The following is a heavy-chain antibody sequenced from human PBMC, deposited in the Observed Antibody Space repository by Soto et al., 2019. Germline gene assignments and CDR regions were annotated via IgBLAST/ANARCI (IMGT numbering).Heavy chain of an antibody. CDR1: GFTFSSYG. Sequence: QVQLVESGGGVVQPGRSLRLSCAASGFTFSSYGMHWVRQAPGKGLEWVAVISYDGSNKYYADSVKGRFTISRDNSKNTLYLQMNSLRAEDTAVYYCAKEGGTVTTRYYYYYSGMDVWGQGTTVTVSS. D-gene: IGHD4-17*01. CDR3: AKEGGTVTTRYYYYYSGMDV. J-gene: IGHJ6*02. V-gene: IGHV3-30*18. CDR2: ISYDGSNK.